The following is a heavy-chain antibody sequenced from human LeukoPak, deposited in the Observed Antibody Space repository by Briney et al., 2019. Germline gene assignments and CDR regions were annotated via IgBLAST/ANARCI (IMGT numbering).Heavy chain of an antibody. CDR2: ISSSSSTI. CDR3: ARDLAVSDY. CDR1: GFTFSTYV. J-gene: IGHJ4*02. Sequence: GGSLRLSCAASGFTFSTYVMSWVRQAPGKGLEWVSYISSSSSTIYYADSVKGRFTISRDNAKNLLYLQMNSLRDEDTAMYYCARDLAVSDYWGQGTLVTVSS. V-gene: IGHV3-48*02.